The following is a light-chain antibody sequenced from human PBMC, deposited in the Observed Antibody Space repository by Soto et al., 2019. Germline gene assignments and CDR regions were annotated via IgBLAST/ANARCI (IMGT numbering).Light chain of an antibody. CDR1: SSDVGGYNY. J-gene: IGLJ2*01. CDR2: EVS. CDR3: SSYTSSSTLV. V-gene: IGLV2-14*01. Sequence: QSALTQPASVSGSPGQSITISCTGTSSDVGGYNYVSWYQQHPGIAPKLMISEVSNRPSGVSNRFSGSKSGNTASLTISGLQAEDEADYYCSSYTSSSTLVFGGGPKVTVL.